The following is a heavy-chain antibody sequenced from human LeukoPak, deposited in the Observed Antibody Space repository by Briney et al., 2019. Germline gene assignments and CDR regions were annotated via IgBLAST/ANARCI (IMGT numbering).Heavy chain of an antibody. CDR2: IKQDGSEK. D-gene: IGHD3-3*01. CDR1: GFTFSSYW. Sequence: PGGSLRLSCAASGFTFSSYWMSWVRQAPGKGLEWVANIKQDGSEKCYVDSVKGRFTISRDNAKNSLYLQMNSLRAEDTDVYYCASQTYYDFWSGYYYYYMDVWGKGTTVTVSS. CDR3: ASQTYYDFWSGYYYYYMDV. V-gene: IGHV3-7*01. J-gene: IGHJ6*03.